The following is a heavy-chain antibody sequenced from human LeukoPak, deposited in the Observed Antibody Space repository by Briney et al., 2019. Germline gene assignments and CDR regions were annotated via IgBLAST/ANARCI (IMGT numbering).Heavy chain of an antibody. V-gene: IGHV4-31*02. J-gene: IGHJ5*02. CDR3: ARGANWFDP. CDR2: IYYSGST. CDR1: GGSISSGGYY. Sequence: SETLSLTWTVSGGSISSGGYYWSWIRQHPGKGLEWIGYIYYSGSTYYNPSLKSRVTISVDTSMNQFSLKLSSVTAADAAVYYCARGANWFDPWGQGTLVTVSS.